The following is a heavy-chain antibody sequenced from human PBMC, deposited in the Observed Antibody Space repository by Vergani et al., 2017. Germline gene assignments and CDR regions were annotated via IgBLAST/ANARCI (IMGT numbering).Heavy chain of an antibody. V-gene: IGHV3-21*01. CDR2: ISSSSSYI. D-gene: IGHD5-24*01. CDR3: ARDEERWLQTNWYFDL. J-gene: IGHJ2*01. CDR1: GFTFSSYS. Sequence: EVQLVESGGGLVKPGGSLRLSCAASGFTFSSYSMNWVRQAPGKGLEWVSSISSSSSYIYYADEVKGRFTISRDNAKNSLYLQMNSLRAEDTAVYYCARDEERWLQTNWYFDLWGRGTLVTVSS.